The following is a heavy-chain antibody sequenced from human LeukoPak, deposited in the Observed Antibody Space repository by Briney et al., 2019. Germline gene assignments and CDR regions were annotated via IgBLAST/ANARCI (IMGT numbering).Heavy chain of an antibody. V-gene: IGHV4-39*01. Sequence: SETLSLTCSVSGDSVSRSDSYWDWIRQPPGKGLQWIGTIYYSGRTYYSPSLKSRVTVSVDTSNNQFSLNLRSVTAADTAVYYCARRRYYDGSGYLEWGQGTLLSVSS. CDR2: IYYSGRT. D-gene: IGHD3-22*01. CDR3: ARRRYYDGSGYLE. CDR1: GDSVSRSDSY. J-gene: IGHJ1*01.